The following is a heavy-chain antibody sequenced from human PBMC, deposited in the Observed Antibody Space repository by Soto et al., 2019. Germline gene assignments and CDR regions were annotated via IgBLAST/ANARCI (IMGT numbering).Heavy chain of an antibody. CDR2: IYYSGST. V-gene: IGHV4-34*01. D-gene: IGHD2-15*01. CDR3: ARHPCSGGSCYAELDY. J-gene: IGHJ4*02. CDR1: GGSFSGYY. Sequence: LTCAVYGGSFSGYYWIWIRQPPGKGLEWIGSIYYSGSTYYNPSLKSRVTISVDTSKNQFSLKLSSVTAADTAVYYCARHPCSGGSCYAELDYWGQGTLVTVSS.